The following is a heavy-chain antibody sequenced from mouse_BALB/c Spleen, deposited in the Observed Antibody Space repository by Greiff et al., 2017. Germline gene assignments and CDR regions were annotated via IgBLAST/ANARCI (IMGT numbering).Heavy chain of an antibody. D-gene: IGHD2-1*01. CDR3: ARERGYGKHY. CDR2: ISYSGST. CDR1: GYSITSDYA. J-gene: IGHJ2*01. Sequence: EVQLQESGPGLVKPSQSLSLTCTVTGYSITSDYAWNWIRQLPGNQLGWMGYISYSGSTSYNPPLKSRIPITRDTSKNQFFLQLNSVTTEDTATYYCARERGYGKHYWGQGTTLTVSS. V-gene: IGHV3-2*02.